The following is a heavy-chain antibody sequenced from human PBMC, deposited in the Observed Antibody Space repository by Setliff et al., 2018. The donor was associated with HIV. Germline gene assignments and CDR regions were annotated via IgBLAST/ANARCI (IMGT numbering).Heavy chain of an antibody. CDR3: GTYYYGSGKVDY. V-gene: IGHV3-30*07. Sequence: GGSLRLSCAASGFTFSSYAMHWVRQAPGKGLEWVAVISYDGSNKYYADSVKGRFTISRDNSKNTLYLQMNSLRAEDTAVYYCGTYYYGSGKVDYWGQGTLVTVSS. CDR2: ISYDGSNK. J-gene: IGHJ4*02. CDR1: GFTFSSYA. D-gene: IGHD3-10*01.